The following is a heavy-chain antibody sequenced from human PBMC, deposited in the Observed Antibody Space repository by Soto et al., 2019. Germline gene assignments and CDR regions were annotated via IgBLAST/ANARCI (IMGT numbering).Heavy chain of an antibody. V-gene: IGHV4-31*03. Sequence: QVQLQESGPGLVKPSQTLSLTCTVSGGSISSVGYYWSWIRQHPGKGLEWIGYIYYSGSTYYNPSHNVRVTISVATSKNQLSLKLSYVTAADTAVYYCARGSLVAATLFDYGGHGTLVTAAS. CDR3: ARGSLVAATLFDY. CDR1: GGSISSVGYY. CDR2: IYYSGST. J-gene: IGHJ4*01. D-gene: IGHD2-15*01.